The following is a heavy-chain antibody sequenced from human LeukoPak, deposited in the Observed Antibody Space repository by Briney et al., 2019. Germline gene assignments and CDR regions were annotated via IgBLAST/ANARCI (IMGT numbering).Heavy chain of an antibody. CDR1: GGTFSSYA. J-gene: IGHJ5*02. CDR2: IIPIFGTA. CDR3: ARASIAGIYYDFWKNWFDP. D-gene: IGHD3-3*01. Sequence: SVSVSCKASGGTFSSYAISWVQQAPGQGLEWMGGIIPIFGTANYAQKFQGRVTITADKSTSTAYMELSSLRSEDTAVYYCARASIAGIYYDFWKNWFDPWGQGTLVTVSS. V-gene: IGHV1-69*06.